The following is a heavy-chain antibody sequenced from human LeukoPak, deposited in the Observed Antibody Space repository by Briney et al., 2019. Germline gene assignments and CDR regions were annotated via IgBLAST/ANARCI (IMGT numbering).Heavy chain of an antibody. Sequence: SETLSLNCSVSSGSLSSYYWSWIRQPPGKGLEWVGYIYHSGSTYYNPSLKSRVTISVDRSKNQFSLKLSSVTAADTAVYYCARDSTDCSSITCYGGFDFWGQGTLVTVSS. CDR1: SGSLSSYY. CDR2: IYHSGST. CDR3: ARDSTDCSSITCYGGFDF. V-gene: IGHV4-59*12. D-gene: IGHD2-2*01. J-gene: IGHJ4*02.